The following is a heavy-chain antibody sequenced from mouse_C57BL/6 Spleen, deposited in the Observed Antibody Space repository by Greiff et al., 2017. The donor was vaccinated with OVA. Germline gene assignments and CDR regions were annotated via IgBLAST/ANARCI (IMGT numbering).Heavy chain of an antibody. CDR3: ARDLSYGNYGGYAMDY. CDR1: GFTFSSYA. CDR2: ISDGGSYT. V-gene: IGHV5-4*01. J-gene: IGHJ4*01. D-gene: IGHD2-10*02. Sequence: EVKLMESGGGLVKPGGSLKLSCAASGFTFSSYAMSWVRQTPEKRLEWVATISDGGSYTYYPDNVKGRFTISRDNAKNHLYLQMSHLKSEDTAMYYCARDLSYGNYGGYAMDYWGQGTSVTVSS.